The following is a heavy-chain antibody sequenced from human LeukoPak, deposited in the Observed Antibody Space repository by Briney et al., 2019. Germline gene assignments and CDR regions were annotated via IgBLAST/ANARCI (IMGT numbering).Heavy chain of an antibody. D-gene: IGHD3-9*01. CDR3: ARHSQSNYDILTGRLYYFDY. Sequence: SETLSLTCTVSGGSISSGSYYWSWIRQPAGKGLEWIGRIYTSGSTNYNPSLKSRVTISVDTSKNQFSLKLSSVTAADTAVYYCARHSQSNYDILTGRLYYFDYWGQGTLVTVSS. CDR1: GGSISSGSYY. CDR2: IYTSGST. V-gene: IGHV4-61*02. J-gene: IGHJ4*02.